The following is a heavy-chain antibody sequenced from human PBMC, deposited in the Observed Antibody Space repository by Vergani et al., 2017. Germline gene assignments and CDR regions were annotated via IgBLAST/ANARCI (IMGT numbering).Heavy chain of an antibody. CDR2: INYSGST. D-gene: IGHD6-19*01. Sequence: QVQLQESGPGLVKPSETLSLTCTVSGGSASSGSYYWTWIRQPPGKGLEWIGYINYSGSTNYNPSLKSRVTISLDTSKKQFSLKLSSVTAADTAVYYCASSRAAVAGWGLDWGQGTLVTVSS. V-gene: IGHV4-61*01. CDR3: ASSRAAVAGWGLD. CDR1: GGSASSGSYY. J-gene: IGHJ4*02.